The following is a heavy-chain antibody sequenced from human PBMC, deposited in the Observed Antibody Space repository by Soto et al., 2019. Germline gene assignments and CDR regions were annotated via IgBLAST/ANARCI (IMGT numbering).Heavy chain of an antibody. V-gene: IGHV3-23*01. CDR3: AKNVVDRGVDF. CDR2: ITRDGGNK. D-gene: IGHD3-16*02. CDR1: GFTFSSYA. Sequence: PGGSLRLSCAASGFTFSSYAMTWVRQAPGKGLEWVSGITRDGGNKYYAESVKGRFTISRDNAKNTLFLQMNSLRAEDTAVYYCAKNVVDRGVDFWGQGTLVTVSS. J-gene: IGHJ4*02.